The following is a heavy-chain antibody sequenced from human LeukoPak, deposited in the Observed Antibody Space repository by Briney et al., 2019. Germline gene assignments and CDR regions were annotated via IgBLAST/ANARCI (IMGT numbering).Heavy chain of an antibody. CDR2: ISYDGSNK. J-gene: IGHJ4*02. V-gene: IGHV3-30-3*01. D-gene: IGHD3-10*01. CDR1: GFTFSSYA. Sequence: GGSLRLSCAASGFTFSSYAMHWVRQAPGKGLEWVAVISYDGSNKYYADSVKGRFTISRDNSKNTLYLQMNSLRAEDTAVYYCARSFLSFGECDYWGQGTLVSVSS. CDR3: ARSFLSFGECDY.